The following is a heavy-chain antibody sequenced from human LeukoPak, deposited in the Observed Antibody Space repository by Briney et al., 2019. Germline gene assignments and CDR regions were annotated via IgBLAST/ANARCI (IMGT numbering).Heavy chain of an antibody. D-gene: IGHD4-17*01. CDR2: IYHSGST. CDR1: GCSISSGYY. CDR3: ARVAGEDGDYVGGRLNWFDP. V-gene: IGHV4-38-2*02. J-gene: IGHJ5*02. Sequence: SETLSLTCTVSGCSISSGYYWGWIRQPPGRGLGWIGSIYHSGSTYYNPSLKSRVTISVDTSKNQFSLKLSSVTAADTAVYYCARVAGEDGDYVGGRLNWFDPWGQGTLVTVSS.